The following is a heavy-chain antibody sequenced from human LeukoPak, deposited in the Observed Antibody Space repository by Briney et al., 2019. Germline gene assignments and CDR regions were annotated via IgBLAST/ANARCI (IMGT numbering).Heavy chain of an antibody. J-gene: IGHJ4*02. Sequence: GGSLRLSCAASGFTFDDYGMTWVRQAPGKGLEWVSGINWNGGSTGYADSVKGRFTISRDNAQNSLYLQMNSLRAEDTALYYCARVASNYDFDYWGQGTLVTVSS. CDR1: GFTFDDYG. CDR3: ARVASNYDFDY. V-gene: IGHV3-20*04. CDR2: INWNGGST. D-gene: IGHD4-11*01.